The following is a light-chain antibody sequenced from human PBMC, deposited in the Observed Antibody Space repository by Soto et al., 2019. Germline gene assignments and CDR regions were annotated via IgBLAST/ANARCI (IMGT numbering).Light chain of an antibody. V-gene: IGLV2-14*01. Sequence: QSVLTQPASVSGSPGQSITISCTGTSRDVGGYNFVSWYQQHPDKAPKLMIYDVTNRPSGVSNRFSGSKSCNTASLIISGLQAEDEADYYCSSYTSISTYVFGTGTKVTV. J-gene: IGLJ1*01. CDR1: SRDVGGYNF. CDR3: SSYTSISTYV. CDR2: DVT.